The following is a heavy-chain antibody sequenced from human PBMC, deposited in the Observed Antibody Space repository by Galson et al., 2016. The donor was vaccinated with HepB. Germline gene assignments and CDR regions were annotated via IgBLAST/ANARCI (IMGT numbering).Heavy chain of an antibody. CDR3: ARNPYSGPRYYYGLDV. CDR1: GFTFSSYW. D-gene: IGHD4-23*01. V-gene: IGHV3-74*01. CDR2: ISTDGSST. J-gene: IGHJ6*02. Sequence: SLRLSCAASGFTFSSYWMHWVRQAPGKGLMWVSRISTDGSSTRYADSVKGRFTISRDNAKNTRYLQMRGLRAKDSAMYFCARNPYSGPRYYYGLDVWGRGTMVTVSS.